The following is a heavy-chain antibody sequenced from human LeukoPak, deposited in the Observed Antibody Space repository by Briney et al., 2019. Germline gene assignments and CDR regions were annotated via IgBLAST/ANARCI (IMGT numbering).Heavy chain of an antibody. CDR2: ISRSGGTT. D-gene: IGHD2-15*01. Sequence: PGGSLRLSCAASGFTFSSYDMTWVRQTPGKGLQWVALISRSGGTTYYADSVKGRFTISRDNSKDTLYLQMTSLRAEDTAEYDCAKRGGTESFYYYYYMDVWGKGTTVTVSS. CDR1: GFTFSSYD. CDR3: AKRGGTESFYYYYYMDV. J-gene: IGHJ6*03. V-gene: IGHV3-23*01.